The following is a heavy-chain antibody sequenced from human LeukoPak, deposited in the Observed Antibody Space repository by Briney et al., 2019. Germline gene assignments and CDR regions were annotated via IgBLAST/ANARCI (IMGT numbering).Heavy chain of an antibody. CDR2: IIPIFGTA. CDR1: GGTFSSYA. CDR3: ARHDYYDSSGQINWYFDL. V-gene: IGHV1-69*13. D-gene: IGHD3-22*01. J-gene: IGHJ2*01. Sequence: ASVKVSCKASGGTFSSYAISWVRQAPGQGLEWMGGIIPIFGTANYAQKFQGRVTITADESTSTAYMELSSLRSEDTAVYYCARHDYYDSSGQINWYFDLWGCGTLVTVSS.